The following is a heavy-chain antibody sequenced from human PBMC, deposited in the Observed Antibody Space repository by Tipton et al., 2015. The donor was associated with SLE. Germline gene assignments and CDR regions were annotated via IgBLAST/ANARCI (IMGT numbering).Heavy chain of an antibody. J-gene: IGHJ6*04. CDR3: ARYPYDSNGNHYYYYFGMDV. D-gene: IGHD3-22*01. V-gene: IGHV4-31*03. Sequence: TLSLTCNVSGGSIISGIYYWTWMRQPAGKGLEWIGYIFYSGNTYYNPSLKSRVTISVDPSKSQFSLKLTSVTAADTAVYYCARYPYDSNGNHYYYYFGMDVWGKGTTVTVSS. CDR1: GGSIISGIYY. CDR2: IFYSGNT.